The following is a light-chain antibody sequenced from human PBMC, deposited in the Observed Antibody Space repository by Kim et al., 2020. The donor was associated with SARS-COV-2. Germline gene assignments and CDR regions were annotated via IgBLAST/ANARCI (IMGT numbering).Light chain of an antibody. CDR3: TAWDDRLSGRV. CDR1: SSNIEKNY. V-gene: IGLV1-47*01. J-gene: IGLJ3*02. Sequence: QSVLTQPPSASGTPGQRVTISCSGSSSNIEKNYVYWYQQVPGTAPKVLIYGNNQRPSGVPDRFSGSKSGTSASLAISGLRSEDEADYYCTAWDDRLSGRVFGGGTQLTVL. CDR2: GNN.